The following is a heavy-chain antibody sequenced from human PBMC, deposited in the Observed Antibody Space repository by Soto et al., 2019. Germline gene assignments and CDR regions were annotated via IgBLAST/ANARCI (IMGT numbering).Heavy chain of an antibody. CDR1: GGTFSSYA. CDR2: IIPIFGTA. Sequence: QVQLVQSGAEVKKPGSSVKVSCKASGGTFSSYAISWVRQAPGQGLEWMGGIIPIFGTANYAQKFQGRVKITADEATSTAYMELSSLRSEDTAVYYCARGRGDYVWGSYRYSTPLYYYYGMDVWGQGTTVTVSS. D-gene: IGHD3-16*02. J-gene: IGHJ6*02. CDR3: ARGRGDYVWGSYRYSTPLYYYYGMDV. V-gene: IGHV1-69*01.